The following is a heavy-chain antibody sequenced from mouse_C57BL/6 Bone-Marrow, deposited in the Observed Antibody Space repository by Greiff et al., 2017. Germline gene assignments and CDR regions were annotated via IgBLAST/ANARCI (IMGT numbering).Heavy chain of an antibody. J-gene: IGHJ3*01. D-gene: IGHD1-1*01. CDR1: GYTFTDYE. CDR2: IDPETGGT. V-gene: IGHV1-15*01. Sequence: VQLQQSGAELVRPGASVTLSCKASGYTFTDYEMHWVKQTPVHGLEWIGAIDPETGGTAYNQKFKGKAILTADKSSSTAYMELRSLTSEDSAVYYCTRGGTVVEEAAWFAYWGQGTLVTVSA. CDR3: TRGGTVVEEAAWFAY.